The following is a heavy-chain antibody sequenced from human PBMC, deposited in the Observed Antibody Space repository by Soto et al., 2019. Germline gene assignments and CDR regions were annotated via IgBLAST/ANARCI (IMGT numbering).Heavy chain of an antibody. Sequence: ASVKVSCKASGYTFTSYAMHWVRQAPGQRLEWMGWINAGNGNTKYSQKFQGRVTMTTDTSTSTAYMELSSLRSDVTAVYYCARDDPGGLEWLFLSWGQGTLVTVSS. CDR3: ARDDPGGLEWLFLS. J-gene: IGHJ4*02. CDR2: INAGNGNT. CDR1: GYTFTSYA. V-gene: IGHV1-3*01. D-gene: IGHD3-3*01.